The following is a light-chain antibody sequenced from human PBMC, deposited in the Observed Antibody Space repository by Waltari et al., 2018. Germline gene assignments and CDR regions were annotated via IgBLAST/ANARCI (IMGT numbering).Light chain of an antibody. Sequence: DIQMTQSPSTLSASVGDRVSMTCRTSQSIYNWLAWYQQKPGKAPKLLIAKTSPLESGVPSMFSGSGSGTEFNLTITTLQPDDFATYYCQQYDNSWTFGQGTKVEIK. CDR3: QQYDNSWT. V-gene: IGKV1-5*03. CDR2: KTS. J-gene: IGKJ1*01. CDR1: QSIYNW.